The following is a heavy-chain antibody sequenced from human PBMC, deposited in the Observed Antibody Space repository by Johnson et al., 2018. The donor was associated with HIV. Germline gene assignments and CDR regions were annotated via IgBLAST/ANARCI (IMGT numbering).Heavy chain of an antibody. Sequence: QVQLVESGGGVVQPGRSLRLSCAASGFTFSSYAMHWVRQAPGKGLEWVSVIYSGGSTYYAVSVNGRFTISRDNSKNTLFLQMNSLRADDTAAYYCAKDGAFDIWGQGTLVTVSS. J-gene: IGHJ3*02. V-gene: IGHV3-NL1*01. CDR3: AKDGAFDI. CDR1: GFTFSSYA. CDR2: IYSGGST.